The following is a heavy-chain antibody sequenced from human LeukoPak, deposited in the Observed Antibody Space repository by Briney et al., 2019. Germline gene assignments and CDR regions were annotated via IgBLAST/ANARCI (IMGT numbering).Heavy chain of an antibody. Sequence: ASVKVSCKASGYTFTSHGISWVRQAPGQGLEWMGWISAYNGNTNYAQKLQGRVTMTTDTSTSTAYMELRSLRSDDTAVYYCARDKSYYDILTGYYYYYGMDVWGKGTTVTVSS. CDR1: GYTFTSHG. V-gene: IGHV1-18*04. D-gene: IGHD3-9*01. CDR2: ISAYNGNT. J-gene: IGHJ6*04. CDR3: ARDKSYYDILTGYYYYYGMDV.